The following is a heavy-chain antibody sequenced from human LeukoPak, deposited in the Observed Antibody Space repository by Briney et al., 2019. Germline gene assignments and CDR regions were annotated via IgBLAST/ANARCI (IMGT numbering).Heavy chain of an antibody. CDR3: AKDDAWLRFGE. V-gene: IGHV3-66*01. CDR1: GFTVGSNY. Sequence: PGGSLRLSCAASGFTVGSNYMSWVRQAPGKGLEWVSVIYSGVSTYYADSVKGRFTISRDNSKNTLYLEVISLTAEDTAVYYCAKDDAWLRFGEWSQGTLVTVSS. J-gene: IGHJ4*02. CDR2: IYSGVST. D-gene: IGHD3-10*01.